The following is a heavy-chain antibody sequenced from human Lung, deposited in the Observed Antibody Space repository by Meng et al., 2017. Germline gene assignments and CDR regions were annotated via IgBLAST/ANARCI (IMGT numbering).Heavy chain of an antibody. CDR3: ARGPTTMAHDFDY. V-gene: IGHV4-34*01. D-gene: IGHD4-11*01. CDR1: GWAFSTYY. J-gene: IGHJ4*02. Sequence: QVQLRRWGAGLLKTSETLSVHGVGSGWAFSTYYWGWIRQPPGKGLEWIGEINHSGSTNYNPSLESRATISVDTSQNNLSLKLSSVTAADSAVYYCARGPTTMAHDFDYWGQGTLVTVSS. CDR2: INHSGST.